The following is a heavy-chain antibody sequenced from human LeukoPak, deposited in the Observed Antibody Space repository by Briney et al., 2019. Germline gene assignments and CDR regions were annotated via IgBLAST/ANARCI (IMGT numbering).Heavy chain of an antibody. CDR3: AKFGNYPVHVSYSYYYLDV. Sequence: PSETLSLTCTVSGGSISDHYWSWIRQPPGKGLEYLGYIHYSGSTDSSPSLKSRVTISVDTSKNQLSLRLSSVTAADTAVYYCAKFGNYPVHVSYSYYYLDVWGKGTTVTVSS. J-gene: IGHJ6*03. V-gene: IGHV4-59*11. CDR1: GGSISDHY. D-gene: IGHD1-7*01. CDR2: IHYSGST.